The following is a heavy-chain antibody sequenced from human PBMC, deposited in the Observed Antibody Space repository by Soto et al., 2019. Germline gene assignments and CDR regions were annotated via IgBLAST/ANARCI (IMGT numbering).Heavy chain of an antibody. V-gene: IGHV4-39*01. CDR1: GGSISSSSYY. J-gene: IGHJ4*02. CDR3: ARHISSYGP. CDR2: IYYSGST. D-gene: IGHD5-18*01. Sequence: QLQLQESGPGLVKPSETLSLTCTVSGGSISSSSYYWGWIRQPPGKGLEWIGSIYYSGSTYYNPSLKSRVTLPVDTSKHQYPQKLSSVTAADTAVYYFARHISSYGPWGQGTLVTVSS.